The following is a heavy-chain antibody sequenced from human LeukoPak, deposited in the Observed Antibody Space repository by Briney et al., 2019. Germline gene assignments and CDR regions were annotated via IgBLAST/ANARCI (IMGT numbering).Heavy chain of an antibody. CDR2: IYYSGST. CDR3: ARGERGYSYGKGGYYYGMDV. J-gene: IGHJ6*02. D-gene: IGHD5-18*01. Sequence: SETLPLTCTVSGGSFSTSYWSWIRQFPGKGLEWIGYIYYSGSTNYNPSLQSRVTISVDTSKNQFSLKLSSVTAADTAVYYCARGERGYSYGKGGYYYGMDVWGQGTTVTVSS. V-gene: IGHV4-59*01. CDR1: GGSFSTSY.